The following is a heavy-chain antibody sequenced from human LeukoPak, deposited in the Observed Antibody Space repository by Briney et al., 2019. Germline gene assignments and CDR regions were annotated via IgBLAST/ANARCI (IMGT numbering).Heavy chain of an antibody. V-gene: IGHV1-2*02. CDR2: INPNSGGT. CDR3: ARDSRRIAAAGISTLRTPLYYFDY. D-gene: IGHD6-13*01. Sequence: ASVKVSCKASGYTFTGYYMHWVRQAPGQGLEWMGWINPNSGGTNYAQKFQGRVTMTGDTSISTAYMELSRLRSDDTAAYYCARDSRRIAAAGISTLRTPLYYFDYWGQGTLVTVSS. J-gene: IGHJ4*02. CDR1: GYTFTGYY.